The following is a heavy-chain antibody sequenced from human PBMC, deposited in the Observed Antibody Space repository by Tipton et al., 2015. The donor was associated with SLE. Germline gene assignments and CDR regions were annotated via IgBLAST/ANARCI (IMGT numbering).Heavy chain of an antibody. J-gene: IGHJ4*02. CDR2: IYSAGTTT. D-gene: IGHD3-3*01. V-gene: IGHV3-23*03. Sequence: SWIRQPPGKGLEWVSFIYSAGTTTYYADSVKGRFTISRDNSKNTLYLQMNSLRDEDTAVYYCAKLGLGVVIDYWGQGTLVTVSS. CDR3: AKLGLGVVIDY.